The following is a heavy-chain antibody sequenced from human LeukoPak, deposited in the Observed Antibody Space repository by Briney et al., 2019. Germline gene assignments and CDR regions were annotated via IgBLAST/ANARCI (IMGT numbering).Heavy chain of an antibody. J-gene: IGHJ6*02. CDR3: AKDRRAAAGNYYYYGMDV. CDR2: ISWNSGST. V-gene: IGHV3-9*01. Sequence: GGSLRLSCAASGFTFDDYAMHWVRQAPGKGLEWVSGISWNSGSTGYADSVKGRFTISRDNAKNSLYLQMNSLRAEDTALYYCAKDRRAAAGNYYYYGMDVWGQGTTVTVSS. D-gene: IGHD6-13*01. CDR1: GFTFDDYA.